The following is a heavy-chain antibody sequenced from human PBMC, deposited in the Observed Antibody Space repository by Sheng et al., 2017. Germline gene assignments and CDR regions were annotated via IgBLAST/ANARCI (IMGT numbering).Heavy chain of an antibody. D-gene: IGHD3-22*01. CDR1: GGSISSGSYY. Sequence: QLQLQESGPGLVKPSETLSLTCSVSGGSISSGSYYWGWIRQPPGKVLEWIGNIYYSGSTWYNPSLKSRVTISIDTSTKQFFLKLTSVTAADTAVYYCARVVKASTAHDYWGQGTLVHRLL. V-gene: IGHV4-39*07. CDR2: IYYSGST. J-gene: IGHJ4*02. CDR3: ARVVKASTAHDY.